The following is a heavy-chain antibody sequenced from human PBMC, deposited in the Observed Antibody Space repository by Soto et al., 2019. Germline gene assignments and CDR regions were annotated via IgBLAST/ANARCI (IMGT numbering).Heavy chain of an antibody. Sequence: VASVKVSCKASGGTFSSYAISWVRQAPGQGLEWMGGIIPIFGTANYAQKFQGRVTITADESTSTAYMELSSLRSEDTAVYYCARQDIVVVPAAMPEDYYYGMDVWGQGTTVTVSS. D-gene: IGHD2-2*01. CDR2: IIPIFGTA. V-gene: IGHV1-69*13. J-gene: IGHJ6*02. CDR3: ARQDIVVVPAAMPEDYYYGMDV. CDR1: GGTFSSYA.